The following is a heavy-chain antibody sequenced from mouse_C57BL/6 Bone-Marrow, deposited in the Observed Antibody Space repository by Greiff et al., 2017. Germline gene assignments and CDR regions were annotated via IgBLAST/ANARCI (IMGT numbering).Heavy chain of an antibody. Sequence: EVHLVESGGDLVKPGGSLKLSCAASGFTFSSYGMSWVRQTPDKRLEWVATISSGGSYTYYPDSVKGRFTISRDNAKNTLYLQISSLKSEDTAKYYCARRDYGSNFDDWGQGTTLTVSS. V-gene: IGHV5-6*01. J-gene: IGHJ2*01. D-gene: IGHD1-1*01. CDR3: ARRDYGSNFDD. CDR2: ISSGGSYT. CDR1: GFTFSSYG.